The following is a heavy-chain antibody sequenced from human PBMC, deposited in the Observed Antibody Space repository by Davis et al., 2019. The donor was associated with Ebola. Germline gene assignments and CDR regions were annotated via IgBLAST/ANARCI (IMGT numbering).Heavy chain of an antibody. D-gene: IGHD3-10*01. J-gene: IGHJ5*02. CDR3: ARSITMVQGDGWFDP. Sequence: ASVKVSCKASGYTFTSYYMHWVRQAPGQGLEWMGIINPSGGSTNYAQKFQGRVTITADESTSTAYMELSSLRSDDTAVYYCARSITMVQGDGWFDPWGQGTLVTVSS. CDR1: GYTFTSYY. V-gene: IGHV1-46*01. CDR2: INPSGGST.